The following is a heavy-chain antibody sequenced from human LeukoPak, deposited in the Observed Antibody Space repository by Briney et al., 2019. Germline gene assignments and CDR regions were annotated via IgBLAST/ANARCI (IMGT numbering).Heavy chain of an antibody. CDR3: ARGQYTSDWYYFDY. Sequence: GGSLRLSCAASGFTFSSYEMNWVRQAPGKGLEWVSYISSSGSTIYYADSVKGRFTISRDNAKNSLYLQMNSLRAEDTAVYYCARGQYTSDWYYFDYWGQGTLVTVSS. V-gene: IGHV3-48*03. D-gene: IGHD6-19*01. CDR2: ISSSGSTI. CDR1: GFTFSSYE. J-gene: IGHJ4*02.